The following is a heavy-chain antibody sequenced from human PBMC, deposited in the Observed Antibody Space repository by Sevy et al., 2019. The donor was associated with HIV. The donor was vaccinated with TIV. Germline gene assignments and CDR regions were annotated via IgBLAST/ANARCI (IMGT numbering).Heavy chain of an antibody. J-gene: IGHJ3*02. D-gene: IGHD3-3*01. CDR3: AEGGGFDASKI. CDR2: IWNDGSKI. V-gene: IGHV3-33*06. CDR1: TFTFSRNA. Sequence: GGSLRLSCAASTFTFSRNAMHWVRQAPGKGLEWVALIWNDGSKIYYVDSVKGRFTISRDNAKNTLYLQMNSLRVEDTAVYYCAEGGGFDASKIWGQGTMVTVSS.